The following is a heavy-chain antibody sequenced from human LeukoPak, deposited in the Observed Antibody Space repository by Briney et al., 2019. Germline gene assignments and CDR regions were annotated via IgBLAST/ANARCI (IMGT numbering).Heavy chain of an antibody. CDR1: GFTFSSYG. V-gene: IGHV3-30*02. D-gene: IGHD3-16*01. CDR3: AKGGNYDYVWGSYYYYYYMDV. Sequence: GGSLRLSCAASGFTFSSYGMHWVRQAPGKGLEWVAFIRYDGSNKYYADSVKGRFTISRDNSKNTLYLQMNSLRAEDTAVYYCAKGGNYDYVWGSYYYYYYMDVWGKGTTVTISS. CDR2: IRYDGSNK. J-gene: IGHJ6*03.